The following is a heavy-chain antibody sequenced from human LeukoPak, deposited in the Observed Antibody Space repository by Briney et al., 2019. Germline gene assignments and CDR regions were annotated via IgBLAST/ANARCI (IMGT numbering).Heavy chain of an antibody. Sequence: KPGGSLRLSCAASGFTFSSYSMNWVRQAPGKGLEWVSSISSSSSYIYYADSVKGRFTISRDNAKNSLYLQMNSLRAEDTAVYYCARGQITRQWGWGLDYWGQGTLVTVSS. CDR1: GFTFSSYS. J-gene: IGHJ4*02. D-gene: IGHD7-27*01. CDR2: ISSSSSYI. V-gene: IGHV3-21*01. CDR3: ARGQITRQWGWGLDY.